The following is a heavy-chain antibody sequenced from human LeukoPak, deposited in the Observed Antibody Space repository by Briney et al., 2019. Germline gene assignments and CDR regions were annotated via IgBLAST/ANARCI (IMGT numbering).Heavy chain of an antibody. CDR1: GYTFTNYG. CDR3: ARAPDEYDFWSGPFDY. Sequence: ASVKVSCKASGYTFTNYGISWVRQAPGQGLEWMGWISAYSGNTNYAQNLQGRVTMTTDTSTSTAYMELRSLRSDDTAVYYCARAPDEYDFWSGPFDYWGRGTLVTVSS. J-gene: IGHJ4*02. D-gene: IGHD3-3*01. CDR2: ISAYSGNT. V-gene: IGHV1-18*01.